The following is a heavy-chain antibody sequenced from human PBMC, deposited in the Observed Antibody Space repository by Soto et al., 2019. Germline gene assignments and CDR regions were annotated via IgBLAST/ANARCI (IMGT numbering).Heavy chain of an antibody. V-gene: IGHV1-2*02. CDR2: INPNSGGT. Sequence: GASVKFSCKASGYTFTGYYMHWVRQAPGQGLEWMGWINPNSGGTNYAQKFQGRVTMTRDTSISTAYMELSRLRSDDTAVYYCAREHSTHSTTTYIAAAEYYYYYGMDVWGQGTTVTVSS. J-gene: IGHJ6*02. CDR1: GYTFTGYY. CDR3: AREHSTHSTTTYIAAAEYYYYYGMDV. D-gene: IGHD6-13*01.